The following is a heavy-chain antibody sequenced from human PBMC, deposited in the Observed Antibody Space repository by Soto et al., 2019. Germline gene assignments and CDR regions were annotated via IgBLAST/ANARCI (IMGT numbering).Heavy chain of an antibody. CDR2: IYPGDSDT. J-gene: IGHJ6*03. CDR3: ARQMRIAEPGGHKGHYYYYYMDV. Sequence: VESLKISCKGSGYSFTSYCIGWVRQMPGKGLEWMGIIYPGDSDTRYSPSFQGQVTISADKSISTAYLQWSSLKASDTAMYYCARQMRIAEPGGHKGHYYYYYMDVWGKGTTVTVSS. V-gene: IGHV5-51*01. CDR1: GYSFTSYC. D-gene: IGHD6-6*01.